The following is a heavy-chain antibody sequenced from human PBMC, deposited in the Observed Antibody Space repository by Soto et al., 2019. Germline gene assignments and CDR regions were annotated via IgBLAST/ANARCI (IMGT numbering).Heavy chain of an antibody. CDR3: AKGHYYDSSGSLYPATHFDY. D-gene: IGHD3-22*01. J-gene: IGHJ4*02. V-gene: IGHV3-23*01. Sequence: GGSLRLSCAASGFTFNTHAMTWVRQAPGEGLEWVSGISGSGGTTDYADSVKDRFTISRDNSKNTLYLQMNSLRAEDTAVYYCAKGHYYDSSGSLYPATHFDYWGQGTLVTVSS. CDR1: GFTFNTHA. CDR2: ISGSGGTT.